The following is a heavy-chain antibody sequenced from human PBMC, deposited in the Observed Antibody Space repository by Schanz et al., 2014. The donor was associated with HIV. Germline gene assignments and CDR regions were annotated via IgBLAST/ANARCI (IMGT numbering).Heavy chain of an antibody. CDR3: ARDSPVAAGTLDY. Sequence: QVQLVQSGAEVKKPGSSVKVSCKASGGTFSNYAMTWVRQAPGQGLEWMAGIIPIIGTADYAQKFQGRATMTADESTSTAYMEPSSLRSEDTAVYYCARDSPVAAGTLDYWGQGTLVTVSS. J-gene: IGHJ4*02. D-gene: IGHD6-13*01. CDR2: IIPIIGTA. CDR1: GGTFSNYA. V-gene: IGHV1-69*01.